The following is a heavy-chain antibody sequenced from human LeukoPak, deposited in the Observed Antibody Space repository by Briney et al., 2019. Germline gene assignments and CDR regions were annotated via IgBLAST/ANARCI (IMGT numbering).Heavy chain of an antibody. D-gene: IGHD6-13*01. Sequence: PGRSLRLSCAAFGFTFDDYAMHWVRQAPGKGLEWVSGISWNSGSIGYADSVKGRFTISRDNAKNSLYLQMNSLRAEDTALYYCAKGYSSSWPHCFDYWGQGTLVTVSS. CDR1: GFTFDDYA. CDR2: ISWNSGSI. CDR3: AKGYSSSWPHCFDY. J-gene: IGHJ4*02. V-gene: IGHV3-9*01.